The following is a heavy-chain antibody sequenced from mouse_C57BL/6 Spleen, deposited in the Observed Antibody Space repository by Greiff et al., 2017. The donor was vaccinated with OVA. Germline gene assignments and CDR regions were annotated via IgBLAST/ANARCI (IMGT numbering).Heavy chain of an antibody. CDR2: INPNNGGT. CDR3: ARGRDYDGGEY. Sequence: EVQLQQSGPELVKPGASVKMSCKASGFTFTDYNMPWVKQRHGKSLEWIGYINPNNGGTNYNQKFKGKATLTVNKSYSTAYMELRSLTSEDSAVYYCARGRDYDGGEYWGQGTLVTVSA. V-gene: IGHV1-22*01. J-gene: IGHJ3*01. D-gene: IGHD2-4*01. CDR1: GFTFTDYN.